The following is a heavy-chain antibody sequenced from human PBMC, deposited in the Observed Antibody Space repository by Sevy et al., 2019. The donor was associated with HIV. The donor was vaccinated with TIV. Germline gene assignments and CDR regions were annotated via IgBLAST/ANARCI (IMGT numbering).Heavy chain of an antibody. V-gene: IGHV3-23*01. D-gene: IGHD3-3*01. CDR3: AKDPRFGVGRDAFDI. J-gene: IGHJ3*02. CDR1: GFTFSSYA. CDR2: ISGSGGST. Sequence: GGPLRLSCAASGFTFSSYAMSWVRQAPGKGLEWVSAISGSGGSTYYADSVKGRFTISRDNSKNTLYLQMNSLRAEDTAVYYCAKDPRFGVGRDAFDIWGQGTMVTVSS.